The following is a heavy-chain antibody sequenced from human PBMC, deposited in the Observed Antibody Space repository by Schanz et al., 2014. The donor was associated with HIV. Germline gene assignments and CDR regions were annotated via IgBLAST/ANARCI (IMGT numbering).Heavy chain of an antibody. V-gene: IGHV3-23*04. D-gene: IGHD3-22*01. Sequence: VQLVESGGGLMQPGGSLRLSCAASGLKFSASPMTWVRQAPGKGLEWVSTISAAGASTYYGASVKGRFTISRDNSKNTLYLQMNSLRAEDTAVYYCARQYYYDSSGYYPFFDYWGQGTLVTVSS. J-gene: IGHJ4*02. CDR1: GLKFSASP. CDR2: ISAAGAST. CDR3: ARQYYYDSSGYYPFFDY.